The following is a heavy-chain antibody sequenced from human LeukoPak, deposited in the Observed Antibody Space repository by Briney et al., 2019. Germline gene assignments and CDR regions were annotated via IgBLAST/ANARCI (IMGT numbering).Heavy chain of an antibody. CDR3: VRDPSNSGNWFDL. D-gene: IGHD4-11*01. CDR1: GFNLRDYW. J-gene: IGHJ5*02. V-gene: IGHV3-74*01. Sequence: PGGPLRLSCAASGFNLRDYWMHWVRQAPGKGLVWVSRLGTDGTYTNYADSVKGRFTISRDNAKNTLYLQMDSLRAEDTAFYYCVRDPSNSGNWFDLWGQGTPVTVSS. CDR2: LGTDGTYT.